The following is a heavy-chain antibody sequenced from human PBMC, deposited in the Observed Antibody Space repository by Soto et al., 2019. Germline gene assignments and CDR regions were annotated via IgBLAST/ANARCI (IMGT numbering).Heavy chain of an antibody. J-gene: IGHJ4*02. V-gene: IGHV4-39*07. D-gene: IGHD3-22*01. CDR3: ARFDYYDSSGYLDFGPK. CDR2: IFYSGST. Sequence: SETLSLTCTVSSGSISSTIYSWDWIRQPPGKGLEWIGSIFYSGSTYYNPSLKSRVTISVDTSKNQFSLKLSSVTAADTAVYYCARFDYYDSSGYLDFGPKWGQGTLVTVS. CDR1: SGSISSTIYS.